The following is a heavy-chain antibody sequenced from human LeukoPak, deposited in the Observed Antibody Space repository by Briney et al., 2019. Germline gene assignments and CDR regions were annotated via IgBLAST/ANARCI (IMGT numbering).Heavy chain of an antibody. J-gene: IGHJ6*02. V-gene: IGHV3-30*18. D-gene: IGHD2-15*01. CDR2: ISYDGSNK. CDR3: AKGDIGYCSGGSCYSAAGMDV. Sequence: GGSLRLSCAASGFTFSSCGMHWVRQAPGKGLEWVAVISYDGSNKYYADSVKGRFTISRDNSKNTLYLQMNSLRAEDTAVYYCAKGDIGYCSGGSCYSAAGMDVWGQGTTVTVSS. CDR1: GFTFSSCG.